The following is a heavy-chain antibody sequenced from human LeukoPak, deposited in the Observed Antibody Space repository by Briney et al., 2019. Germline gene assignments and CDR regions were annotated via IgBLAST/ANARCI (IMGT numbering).Heavy chain of an antibody. CDR1: GFTFSDYY. D-gene: IGHD5-18*01. CDR3: ARSRYSYGYPLFDY. J-gene: IGHJ4*02. V-gene: IGHV3-11*01. CDR2: ISSSGSTI. Sequence: GGSLRLSCAASGFTFSDYYMSWIRQAPGKGLEWVPYISSSGSTIYYADSVKGRFTISRDNAKNSLYLQMNSLRAEDTAVYYCARSRYSYGYPLFDYWGQGTLVTVSS.